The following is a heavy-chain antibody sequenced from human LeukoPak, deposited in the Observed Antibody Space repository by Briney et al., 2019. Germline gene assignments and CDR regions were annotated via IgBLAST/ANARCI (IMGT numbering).Heavy chain of an antibody. V-gene: IGHV3-23*01. J-gene: IGHJ4*02. CDR2: ISGSGGST. CDR1: GFTFSSYA. D-gene: IGHD3-3*01. CDR3: ARPLAFWSGYLIY. Sequence: GGSLRLSCAASGFTFSSYAMSWVRQAPGKGLEWVSAISGSGGSTYYADSVKGRFTISRDNSKNTLYLQMNSLRAEDTAVYYCARPLAFWSGYLIYWGQGTLVTVSS.